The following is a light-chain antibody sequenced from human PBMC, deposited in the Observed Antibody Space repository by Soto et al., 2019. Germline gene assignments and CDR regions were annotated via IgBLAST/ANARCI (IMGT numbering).Light chain of an antibody. V-gene: IGLV2-14*03. CDR2: DVT. Sequence: SVLTHPASLSRSPGQSITIPCTGTSNDIGGYNYVSWYQQFPGKAPKLIIYDVTNRPSGVSFRFSASKSGNTASLPISGLQAEDEAGYHCSSYSSTSTRRLFGAGTKVTVL. CDR3: SSYSSTSTRRL. J-gene: IGLJ1*01. CDR1: SNDIGGYNY.